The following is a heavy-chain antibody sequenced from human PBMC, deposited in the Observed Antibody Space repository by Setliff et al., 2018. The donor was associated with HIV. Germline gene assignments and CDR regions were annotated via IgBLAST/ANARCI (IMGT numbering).Heavy chain of an antibody. CDR2: FDPEDGET. D-gene: IGHD6-6*01. Sequence: ASVKVSCKVSGYTLTELSMHWVRQAPGKGLEWMGGFDPEDGETIYAQKFQGRVTMTEDISTDTAYMELSSLRSEDTAVYYCATAPYSSSLFDIWGQGTMVTVSS. J-gene: IGHJ3*02. CDR1: GYTLTELS. V-gene: IGHV1-24*01. CDR3: ATAPYSSSLFDI.